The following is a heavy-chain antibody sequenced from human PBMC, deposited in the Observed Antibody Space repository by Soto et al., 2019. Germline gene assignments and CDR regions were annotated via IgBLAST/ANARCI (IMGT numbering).Heavy chain of an antibody. D-gene: IGHD6-19*01. CDR3: AKVIGVSVAGTDY. J-gene: IGHJ4*02. CDR2: ISGSGGST. Sequence: EVQLLESGGGLVQPGGSLRLSCVASGFTFSSHAMSWVRQAPGKGLEWVSGISGSGGSTYYADSVKGRFSISRDNSENTLYLQMNSLRVEDTAVYYCAKVIGVSVAGTDYWGQGTLVTVSS. V-gene: IGHV3-23*01. CDR1: GFTFSSHA.